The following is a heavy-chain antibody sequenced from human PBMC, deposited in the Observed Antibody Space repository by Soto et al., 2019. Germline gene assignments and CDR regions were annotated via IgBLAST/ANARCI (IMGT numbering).Heavy chain of an antibody. CDR1: GYTFSSYG. D-gene: IGHD5-18*01. CDR2: ISTYNVDT. CDR3: VRGGFAYGSLDY. V-gene: IGHV1-18*01. Sequence: ASVKVSCKTSGYTFSSYGIVWVRQAPGQGLEWMGWISTYNVDTKYADKFQGRLTMSSDTSTTTAFMELRRLRSDDTAVYYCVRGGFAYGSLDYWGQGTLVTVSS. J-gene: IGHJ4*02.